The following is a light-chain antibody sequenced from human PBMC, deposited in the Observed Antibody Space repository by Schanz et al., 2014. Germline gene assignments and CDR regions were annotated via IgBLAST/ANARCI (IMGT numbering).Light chain of an antibody. V-gene: IGLV1-40*01. CDR1: SSNLGAGYD. J-gene: IGLJ3*02. Sequence: QSVLTQPPLVSGAPGQRVTISCTGSSSNLGAGYDVHWFQQLPGTAPKLLMYANTKRPSGVPDRFSGSKSGTSASLAITGLQTEDEASYYCQTYDISQTGLWLFGGGTKVTVL. CDR2: ANT. CDR3: QTYDISQTGLWL.